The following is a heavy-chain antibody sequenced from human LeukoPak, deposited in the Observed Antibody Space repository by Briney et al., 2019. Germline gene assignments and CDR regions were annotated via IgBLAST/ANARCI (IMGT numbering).Heavy chain of an antibody. Sequence: GGSLRLSCAASGFTFSSYSMNWVRQAPGKGLEGVSSISSSSSYIYYADSVKGRFTISRDNSKNTLYLQMNSLRAEDTAVYYCAKGGYSGYDRRRYYFDYWGQGTLVTVSS. J-gene: IGHJ4*02. CDR1: GFTFSSYS. V-gene: IGHV3-21*01. CDR3: AKGGYSGYDRRRYYFDY. CDR2: ISSSSSYI. D-gene: IGHD5-12*01.